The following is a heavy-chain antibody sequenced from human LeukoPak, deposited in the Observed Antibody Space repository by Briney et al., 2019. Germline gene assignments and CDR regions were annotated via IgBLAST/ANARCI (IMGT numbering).Heavy chain of an antibody. Sequence: SQTLSLTCAVSGGSISSGGYYWSWIRQHPGKGLEWIGYIYYSGSTYYNPSLKSRVTISVDTSKNQFSLKLSSVTAADTAVYYCARGVRMIVVVITEYFDYWGQGTLVTVSS. CDR1: GGSISSGGYY. CDR2: IYYSGST. D-gene: IGHD3-22*01. J-gene: IGHJ4*02. V-gene: IGHV4-31*11. CDR3: ARGVRMIVVVITEYFDY.